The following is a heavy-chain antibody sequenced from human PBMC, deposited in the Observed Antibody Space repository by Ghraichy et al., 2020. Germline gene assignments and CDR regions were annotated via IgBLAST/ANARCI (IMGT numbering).Heavy chain of an antibody. CDR3: GRAYGSGSYFRGPDY. CDR2: SRNKGNRYTT. Sequence: GGSLRLSCAAFGFTFSDYYMDWVRQAPGKGLEWVGRSRNKGNRYTTEYAASVKDRFSNSREDSKNSLYLQMNSLKTEDTAVYYCGRAYGSGSYFRGPDYWGQGTLVIGSS. D-gene: IGHD3-10*01. CDR1: GFTFSDYY. V-gene: IGHV3-72*01. J-gene: IGHJ4*02.